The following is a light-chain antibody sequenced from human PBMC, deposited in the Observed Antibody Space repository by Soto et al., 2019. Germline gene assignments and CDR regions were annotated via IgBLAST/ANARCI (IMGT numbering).Light chain of an antibody. Sequence: DIHMTQSPSTLSGSVGDRVTITCRASQTISSWLAWYQQKPGQAPKLLIYMASSLESGVPSRFSGRGSGTQFTLTISSLQPDDFATYFCQQYNTYSFNFGQGTKVDIK. CDR3: QQYNTYSFN. CDR2: MAS. V-gene: IGKV1-5*03. CDR1: QTISSW. J-gene: IGKJ2*01.